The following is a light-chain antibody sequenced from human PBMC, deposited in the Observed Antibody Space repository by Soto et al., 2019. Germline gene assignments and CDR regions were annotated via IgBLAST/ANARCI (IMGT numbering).Light chain of an antibody. V-gene: IGLV2-8*01. Sequence: QSVLTQPPSASGSPGQSVTISCTGTSSDVGGYIFFSWYQRHPGKAPKLMIYDVNKRPSGVPDRFSGSKSGNTASLTVSGLQAEDEADYYCVSFAGGTYVFGTGTKVTVL. CDR3: VSFAGGTYV. J-gene: IGLJ1*01. CDR2: DVN. CDR1: SSDVGGYIF.